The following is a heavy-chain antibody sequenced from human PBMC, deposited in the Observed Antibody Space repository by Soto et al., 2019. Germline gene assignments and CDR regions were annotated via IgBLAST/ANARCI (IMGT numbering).Heavy chain of an antibody. CDR3: ARGVVYDSSGYNITPFDY. V-gene: IGHV4-30-2*01. CDR1: GGSISSGGYS. D-gene: IGHD3-22*01. CDR2: IYHSGST. J-gene: IGHJ4*02. Sequence: SETLSLTCAVSGGSISSGGYSWSWIRQPPGKGLEWIGYIYHSGSTYYNPSLKSRVTISVDRSKNQFSLKLSSVTAADTAVYYCARGVVYDSSGYNITPFDYWGQGTLVTVS.